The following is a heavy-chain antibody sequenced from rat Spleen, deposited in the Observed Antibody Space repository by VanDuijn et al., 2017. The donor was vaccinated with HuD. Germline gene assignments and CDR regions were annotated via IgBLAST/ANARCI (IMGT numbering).Heavy chain of an antibody. CDR2: ISYDGSST. Sequence: EVQLVESDGGLVQPGRSLKLSCAASGFTFSDYYMAWVRQAPTKGLEWVATISYDGSSTYYRDSVKGRFTISRDNAKSTLYLQMDSLRSEDTATYYCARLRIIRGHYFDYWGQGVMVTVSS. CDR1: GFTFSDYY. CDR3: ARLRIIRGHYFDY. D-gene: IGHD4-3*01. J-gene: IGHJ2*01. V-gene: IGHV5-29*01.